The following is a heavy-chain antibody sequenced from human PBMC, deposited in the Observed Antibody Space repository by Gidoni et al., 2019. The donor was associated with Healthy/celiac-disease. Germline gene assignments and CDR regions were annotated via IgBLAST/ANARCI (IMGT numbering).Heavy chain of an antibody. V-gene: IGHV6-1*01. D-gene: IGHD7-27*01. CDR2: TYYRSKWYK. J-gene: IGHJ4*02. CDR1: GDSVSSNSAA. Sequence: QVQPQQSGPGLVKPSQTLSLTCAISGDSVSSNSAAWNWIRQSPSRGLEWLGRTYYRSKWYKNCAVSVKSRITINPDTSKSQFSLQLNSVTPEDTAVYYCARMELTGDLGRDCWGQGTLVTVSS. CDR3: ARMELTGDLGRDC.